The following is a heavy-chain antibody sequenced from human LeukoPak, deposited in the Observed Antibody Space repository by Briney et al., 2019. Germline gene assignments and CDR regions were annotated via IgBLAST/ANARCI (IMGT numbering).Heavy chain of an antibody. D-gene: IGHD3-3*01. V-gene: IGHV1-46*01. CDR1: GYTFTSYY. J-gene: IGHJ5*02. CDR2: INPSGGST. CDR3: ARDADYDFWSGYPRELDP. Sequence: ASVTVSCKASGYTFTSYYMHWVRQAPGQGLEWMGIINPSGGSTSYAQKFQGRVTMTRDMSTSTVYMELSSLRSEDTAVYYCARDADYDFWSGYPRELDPWGQGTLVTVSS.